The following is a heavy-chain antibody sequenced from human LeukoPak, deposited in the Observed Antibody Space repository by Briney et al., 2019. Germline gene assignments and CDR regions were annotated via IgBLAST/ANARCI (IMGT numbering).Heavy chain of an antibody. Sequence: PGGSLRLSCAASGVTFSDYYMSWIRQAPGKGLEWVSDISSSGSTINYADSVKGRVTISRDNAKNSLYLQMNSLRAEDTAVYYCAREGRGVGYYMDVWGKGTTVTVSS. CDR1: GVTFSDYY. V-gene: IGHV3-11*04. D-gene: IGHD6-19*01. J-gene: IGHJ6*03. CDR3: AREGRGVGYYMDV. CDR2: ISSSGSTI.